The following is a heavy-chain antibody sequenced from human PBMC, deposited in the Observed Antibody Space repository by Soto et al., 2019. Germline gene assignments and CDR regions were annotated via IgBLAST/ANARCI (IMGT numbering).Heavy chain of an antibody. CDR1: GFTFSSYA. V-gene: IGHV3-23*01. CDR3: AQDRPDTAMVTRETAWYFDL. CDR2: ISGSGGST. Sequence: EVQLLESGGGLVQPGGSLRLSCAASGFTFSSYAMSWVRQAPGKGLEWVSAISGSGGSTYYADSVKGRFTISRDNSKNTLYLQMNSLRAEDTAVYYCAQDRPDTAMVTRETAWYFDLWGRGTLVTVSS. J-gene: IGHJ2*01. D-gene: IGHD5-18*01.